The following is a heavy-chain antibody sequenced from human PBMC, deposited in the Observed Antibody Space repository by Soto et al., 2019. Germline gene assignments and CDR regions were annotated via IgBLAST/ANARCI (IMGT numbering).Heavy chain of an antibody. CDR2: ISGSGGST. J-gene: IGHJ5*02. Sequence: PGGTLRLSCAASGFTFSSYAMSWVRQAPGKGLEWVSAISGSGGSTYYAESVKGRFTISRDNSKNTLYLQMNSLRAEDTAVYYCASHDEYCSGGSCYPPWLDPWGQGTLVTVSS. CDR3: ASHDEYCSGGSCYPPWLDP. D-gene: IGHD2-15*01. V-gene: IGHV3-23*01. CDR1: GFTFSSYA.